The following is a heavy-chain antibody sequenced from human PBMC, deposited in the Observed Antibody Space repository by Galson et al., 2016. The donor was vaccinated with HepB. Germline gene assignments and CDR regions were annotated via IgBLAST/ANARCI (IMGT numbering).Heavy chain of an antibody. D-gene: IGHD3-10*01. CDR3: ARLWFGEFTYMDV. Sequence: TLSLTCTVSGDSISSGAYYWTWIRQHPGKGLESIAYIHYRGSTYYNPSLKSRLNISLDASKKEISLRLTSVSAADTAVYYCARLWFGEFTYMDVWGTGTTVAVAS. CDR2: IHYRGST. CDR1: GDSISSGAYY. V-gene: IGHV4-31*03. J-gene: IGHJ6*03.